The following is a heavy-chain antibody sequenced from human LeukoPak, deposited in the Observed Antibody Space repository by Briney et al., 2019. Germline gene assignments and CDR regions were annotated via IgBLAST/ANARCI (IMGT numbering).Heavy chain of an antibody. Sequence: GGSLRPSCAASGFTVSSNYMSWVRQAPGKGLEWVSVIYSGGSTYYADSVKGRFTISRDNSKNTLYLQMNSLRAEDTAVYYCARDLAYYGSGSYFRWGQGTQVTVSS. V-gene: IGHV3-66*02. CDR2: IYSGGST. J-gene: IGHJ4*02. D-gene: IGHD3-10*01. CDR3: ARDLAYYGSGSYFR. CDR1: GFTVSSNY.